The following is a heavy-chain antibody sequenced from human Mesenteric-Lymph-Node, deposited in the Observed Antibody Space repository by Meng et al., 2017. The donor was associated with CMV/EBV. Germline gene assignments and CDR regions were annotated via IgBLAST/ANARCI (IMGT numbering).Heavy chain of an antibody. J-gene: IGHJ5*02. CDR2: IDHSGST. CDR3: ARGGTTLFWSGYSRPGWFDP. V-gene: IGHV4-34*01. CDR1: GGSFSAYY. D-gene: IGHD3-3*01. Sequence: SETLSLTCAVYGGSFSAYYWNWIRQPPGRGLEWIGEIDHSGSTSYNPSLKSRVTISVDTSKNQFSLKLTSVTAADTAIYYCARGGTTLFWSGYSRPGWFDPWGQGTLVTVSS.